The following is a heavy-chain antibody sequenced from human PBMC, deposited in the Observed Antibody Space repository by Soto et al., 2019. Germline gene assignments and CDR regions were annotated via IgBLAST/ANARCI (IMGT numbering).Heavy chain of an antibody. CDR1: GFTVSSYY. CDR3: ARANGGHCLDY. J-gene: IGHJ4*02. D-gene: IGHD2-15*01. Sequence: EVQLVESGGGLIQPGGSLRLSCAASGFTVSSYYMTWVRQAPGKGLEWVSFIYSGGRTYYADSVKGRFTISRDKSQNTLYLQANSRRADDTATYYCARANGGHCLDYWGQGTPVTVSS. V-gene: IGHV3-53*01. CDR2: IYSGGRT.